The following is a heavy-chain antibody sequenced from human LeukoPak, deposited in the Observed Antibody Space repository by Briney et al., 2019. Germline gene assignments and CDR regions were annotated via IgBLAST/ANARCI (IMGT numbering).Heavy chain of an antibody. CDR1: GFTFASYS. CDR2: ISGGSTYI. CDR3: ARVSGRLERQSDLDY. Sequence: GGSLRLSCAASGFTFASYSMNWVRQAPGKGLEWVSSISGGSTYIYNAGSVEGRFTISRDNAQASLYLQMISLRADDTAVYYCARVSGRLERQSDLDYWGQGTLVIVSS. J-gene: IGHJ4*02. D-gene: IGHD1-1*01. V-gene: IGHV3-21*01.